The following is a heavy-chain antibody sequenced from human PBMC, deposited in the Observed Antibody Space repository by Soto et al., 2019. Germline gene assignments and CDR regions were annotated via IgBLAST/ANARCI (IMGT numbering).Heavy chain of an antibody. D-gene: IGHD5-18*01. CDR1: GFTFSSYA. Sequence: QVQLVESGGGVVQPGRSLRLSCAASGFTFSSYAMHWVRQAPGKGLEWVAVISYDGSNKYYADSVKGRFTISRDKSKNTLYLQMNSLRAEDTAVYYCARDPLWDTAMVLWYFDLWGRGTLVTVSS. V-gene: IGHV3-30-3*01. CDR2: ISYDGSNK. J-gene: IGHJ2*01. CDR3: ARDPLWDTAMVLWYFDL.